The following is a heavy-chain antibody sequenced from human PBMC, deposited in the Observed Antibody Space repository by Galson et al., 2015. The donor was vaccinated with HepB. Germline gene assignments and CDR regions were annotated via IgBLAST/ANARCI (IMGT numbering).Heavy chain of an antibody. J-gene: IGHJ6*02. Sequence: SLRLSCAASGFTFSSYSMNWVRHAPGKGLEWVSSISSSSSYIYYADSVKGRFTISRDNAKNSLYLQMNSLRAEDTAVYYCASLLAYCGGDCYSNYYYYGMDVWGQGTTVTVSS. CDR1: GFTFSSYS. D-gene: IGHD2-21*02. V-gene: IGHV3-21*01. CDR3: ASLLAYCGGDCYSNYYYYGMDV. CDR2: ISSSSSYI.